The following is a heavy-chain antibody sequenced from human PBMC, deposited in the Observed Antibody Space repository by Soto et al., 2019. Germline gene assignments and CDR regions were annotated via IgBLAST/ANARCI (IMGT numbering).Heavy chain of an antibody. V-gene: IGHV3-30-3*01. CDR2: ISYDGSNK. CDR3: AREPNYDILTGYYNRYYYYYGMDV. J-gene: IGHJ6*02. CDR1: GFTFSSYA. Sequence: GGSLRLSCAASGFTFSSYAMHWVRQAPGKGLEWVAVISYDGSNKYYADSVKGRFTISRDNSKNTLYLQMNSLRAEDTAVYYCAREPNYDILTGYYNRYYYYYGMDVWGQGTTVTVSS. D-gene: IGHD3-9*01.